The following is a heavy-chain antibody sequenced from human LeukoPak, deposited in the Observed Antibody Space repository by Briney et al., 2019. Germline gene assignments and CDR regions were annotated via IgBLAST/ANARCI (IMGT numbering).Heavy chain of an antibody. V-gene: IGHV3-23*01. D-gene: IGHD5-18*01. CDR1: GFPFSSFA. Sequence: GGSLRLSRAASGFPFSSFAMSWVRQVRDKGLEWVSSINGPGYSTWYADSVKGRFTISRDNSKNTLYLQMNSLRAEDTAVYYCAKFGYSYGPVLDYWGQGTLVTVSS. J-gene: IGHJ4*02. CDR2: INGPGYST. CDR3: AKFGYSYGPVLDY.